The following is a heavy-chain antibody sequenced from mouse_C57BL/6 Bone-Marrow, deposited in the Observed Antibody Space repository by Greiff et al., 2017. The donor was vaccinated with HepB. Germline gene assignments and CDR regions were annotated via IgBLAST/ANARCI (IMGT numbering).Heavy chain of an antibody. D-gene: IGHD1-1*01. Sequence: VQLQQSGAELVRPGTSVKVSCKASGYAFTNYLIEWVKQRPGQGLEWIGVINPGSGGTNYNEKFKGKATLTADKSSSTAYMQLSSLTSEYSAVYFCARPLEDYYGWAWFAYWGQGTLVTVSA. J-gene: IGHJ3*01. V-gene: IGHV1-54*01. CDR1: GYAFTNYL. CDR2: INPGSGGT. CDR3: ARPLEDYYGWAWFAY.